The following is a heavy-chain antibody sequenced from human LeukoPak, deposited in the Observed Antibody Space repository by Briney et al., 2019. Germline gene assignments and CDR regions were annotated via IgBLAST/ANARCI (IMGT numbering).Heavy chain of an antibody. J-gene: IGHJ4*02. CDR2: ISTTGDT. Sequence: GGSLRLSCAASGFTFSSYDMHWVRQATGKGLEWVSAISTTGDTYYPGSVKGRFTISRENAKSSLYLQMNSLRAEDTAVYYCARGRSGSYFDSWGQGTLIAVSS. CDR3: ARGRSGSYFDS. D-gene: IGHD1-26*01. V-gene: IGHV3-13*04. CDR1: GFTFSSYD.